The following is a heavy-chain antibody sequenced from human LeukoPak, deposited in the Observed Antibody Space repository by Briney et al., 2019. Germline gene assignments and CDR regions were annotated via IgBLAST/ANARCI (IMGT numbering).Heavy chain of an antibody. CDR1: GFTFSSYS. CDR2: ISYDGST. J-gene: IGHJ4*02. V-gene: IGHV3-30*03. CDR3: ATTGGNYPLGYFDY. Sequence: GGSLRLSCAASGFTFSSYSMNWVRQAPGKGLEWVAVISYDGSTYYADSVKGRFTISRDNSKNTLYLQMNSLRAEDTAVYYCATTGGNYPLGYFDYWGQGTLVTVSS. D-gene: IGHD1-7*01.